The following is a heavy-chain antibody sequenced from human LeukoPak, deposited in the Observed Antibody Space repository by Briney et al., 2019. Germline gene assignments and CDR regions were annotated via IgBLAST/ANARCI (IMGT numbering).Heavy chain of an antibody. J-gene: IGHJ4*02. CDR3: AKSGGSWTNYFDY. D-gene: IGHD3-16*01. Sequence: GGSLRLSCAASGFTFSSYAMRWVRQAPGKGLEWVSAISGSGGSTYYADSVKGRFTISRDNSKNTLYLQMNSLRAEDTAVYYCAKSGGSWTNYFDYWGQGTLVTVSS. CDR2: ISGSGGST. V-gene: IGHV3-23*01. CDR1: GFTFSSYA.